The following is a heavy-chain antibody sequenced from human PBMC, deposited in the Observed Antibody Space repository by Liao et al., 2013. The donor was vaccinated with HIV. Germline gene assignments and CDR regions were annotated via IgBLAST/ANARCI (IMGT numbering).Heavy chain of an antibody. D-gene: IGHD6-13*01. Sequence: QLQLQESGSGLVKPSQTLSLTCTVSGGSVSSDASSWNWIRQSPGKGLEWIGYISHGGSTFTNPSLKSRVSLSLDIDKNQFSLNLTSVTAADTAVYYCARGDEIRYSSSWYAFYYMDVWGKGTTVTVSS. V-gene: IGHV4-30-2*06. J-gene: IGHJ6*03. CDR1: GGSVSSDASS. CDR2: ISHGGST. CDR3: ARGDEIRYSSSWYAFYYMDV.